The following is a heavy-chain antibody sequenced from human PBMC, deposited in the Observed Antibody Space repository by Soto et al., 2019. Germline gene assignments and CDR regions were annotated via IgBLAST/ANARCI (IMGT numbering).Heavy chain of an antibody. CDR1: AFTFSTYS. V-gene: IGHV3-21*01. CDR2: ISSGSRYI. CDR3: ARARGDSYYYGVDV. D-gene: IGHD4-17*01. J-gene: IGHJ6*02. Sequence: GGSLRLSCAASAFTFSTYSMIWVRQAPGKGLEWVSSISSGSRYIHYADSVKGRFTISRDNAKNSLYLQMNSLRAEDTALYYCARARGDSYYYGVDVWGQGTTVTVSS.